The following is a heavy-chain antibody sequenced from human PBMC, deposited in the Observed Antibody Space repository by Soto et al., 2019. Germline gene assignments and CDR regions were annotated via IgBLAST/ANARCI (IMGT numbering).Heavy chain of an antibody. J-gene: IGHJ4*02. CDR3: TKEYYGDFFFDD. Sequence: GGSLRLSCAASGFTFSSYAMSWVRQAPGKGLEWVSAISGSGGSTYYADSVKGRFTTSKDNSKNTLYLQMNSLRAEDTAVYYCTKEYYGDFFFDDWGQGTLVTVSS. V-gene: IGHV3-23*01. D-gene: IGHD4-17*01. CDR1: GFTFSSYA. CDR2: ISGSGGST.